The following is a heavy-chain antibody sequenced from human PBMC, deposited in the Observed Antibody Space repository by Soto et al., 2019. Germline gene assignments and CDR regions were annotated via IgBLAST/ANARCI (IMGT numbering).Heavy chain of an antibody. J-gene: IGHJ4*02. CDR3: AKDRSYSGSSYFDY. V-gene: IGHV3-30*18. Sequence: QVQLVESGGGVVQPGRSLRLSCAASGFTFSKYDMYWFRQAPGKGLEWVAVISYDGSNKYYADSVKGLFTISRDNSKNMLYLQINSLRAEDTAVYYCAKDRSYSGSSYFDYWGQGTLVTVSS. CDR2: ISYDGSNK. CDR1: GFTFSKYD. D-gene: IGHD3-10*01.